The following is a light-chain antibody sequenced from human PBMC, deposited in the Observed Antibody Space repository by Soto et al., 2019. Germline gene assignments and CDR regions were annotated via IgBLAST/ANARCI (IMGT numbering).Light chain of an antibody. V-gene: IGKV3-20*01. CDR3: QQYGSSPPVA. CDR2: GAS. CDR1: QSVSSIY. J-gene: IGKJ1*01. Sequence: EIVLTQSPGTRSLSPGERATLSCRASQSVSSIYLAWYQQKPGQAARLLIYGASSRATGIPARFSGSGSGTDFTLTISRLEPDYFAVYYCQQYGSSPPVAFGEGTKVEIK.